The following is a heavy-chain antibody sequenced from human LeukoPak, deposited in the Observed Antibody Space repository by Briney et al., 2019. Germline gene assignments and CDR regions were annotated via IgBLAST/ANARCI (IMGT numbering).Heavy chain of an antibody. CDR3: ARTDSSGWYPNIDY. Sequence: ASVKVSCKTSGYPFTTWEINWVRQAAGQGLEWMGWVHPNGGNTAYAQKFQGRVTMTRDTSISTAYMELSGLTSDDTAVYYCARTDSSGWYPNIDYWGQGTLVNVSS. CDR2: VHPNGGNT. CDR1: GYPFTTWE. J-gene: IGHJ4*02. D-gene: IGHD6-19*01. V-gene: IGHV1-8*01.